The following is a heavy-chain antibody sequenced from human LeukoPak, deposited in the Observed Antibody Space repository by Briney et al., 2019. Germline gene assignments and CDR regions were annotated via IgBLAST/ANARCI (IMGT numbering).Heavy chain of an antibody. V-gene: IGHV3-7*01. CDR1: GFSFSSYW. CDR2: IKQDGSEK. D-gene: IGHD5-24*01. Sequence: GGSLRLSCAASGFSFSSYWMSWVRQAPGKGLEWVAKIKQDGSEKYYVDSAKGRFTISRDNAKNSLYLQMNSLRAEDTAVYYCAREGGYNQFDNWGQGTLVTVSS. CDR3: AREGGYNQFDN. J-gene: IGHJ4*02.